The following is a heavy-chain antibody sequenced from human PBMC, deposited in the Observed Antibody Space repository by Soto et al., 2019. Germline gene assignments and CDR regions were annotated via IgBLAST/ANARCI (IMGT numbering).Heavy chain of an antibody. CDR1: GYTLTSYA. J-gene: IGHJ4*02. V-gene: IGHV1-3*01. CDR2: INAGNGNT. CDR3: ARAGNYDSSGYYSGY. Sequence: ASVKVSGTASGYTLTSYAMHWVRQAPGQRLEWMGWINAGNGNTKYSQKFQGRVTITRDTSASTAYMELSSLRSEDTAVYYCARAGNYDSSGYYSGYWGQGTLVTVSS. D-gene: IGHD3-22*01.